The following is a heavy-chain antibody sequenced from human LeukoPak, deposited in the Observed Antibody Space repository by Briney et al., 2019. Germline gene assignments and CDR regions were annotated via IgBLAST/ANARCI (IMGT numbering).Heavy chain of an antibody. Sequence: GGSLRLSCAASGFTFSDHHMDWVRQAPGEGLEWVARIRNKANRYTTEYAASVKGRFTISRDDSENSLYLQMDSLKTEDTTVYYCARSPLGIAPFDYWGQGTLVTVSS. CDR2: IRNKANRYTT. CDR1: GFTFSDHH. CDR3: ARSPLGIAPFDY. V-gene: IGHV3-72*01. D-gene: IGHD7-27*01. J-gene: IGHJ4*02.